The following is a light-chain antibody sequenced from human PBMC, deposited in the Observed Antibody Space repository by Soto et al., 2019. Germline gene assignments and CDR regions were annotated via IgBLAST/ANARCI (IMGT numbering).Light chain of an antibody. J-gene: IGKJ1*01. CDR2: RAS. Sequence: NVVTQSPCTLSLSPGERATLSCRASQSLSGNYLACYQQKPGQAPRVLIYRASIRATGISDRFSGSGSGTDFTLTISRLEPEDFAVYYCQHYGASPWTFGQGTKVDI. CDR1: QSLSGNY. V-gene: IGKV3-20*01. CDR3: QHYGASPWT.